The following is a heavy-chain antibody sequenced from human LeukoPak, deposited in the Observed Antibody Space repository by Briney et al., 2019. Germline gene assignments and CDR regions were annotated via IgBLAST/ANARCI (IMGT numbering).Heavy chain of an antibody. CDR3: ATISAQTFDI. V-gene: IGHV3-7*01. CDR1: GFSFRSHW. CDR2: IKPDGSDK. D-gene: IGHD5-24*01. J-gene: IGHJ3*02. Sequence: RGSLRLSCVGSGFSFRSHWVNWVRQSPGKGLEWVANIKPDGSDKYYVDSARGRFTVSRDNAKNSAFLQMNSLRAEDTAIYYCATISAQTFDIWGQGTLVSVSS.